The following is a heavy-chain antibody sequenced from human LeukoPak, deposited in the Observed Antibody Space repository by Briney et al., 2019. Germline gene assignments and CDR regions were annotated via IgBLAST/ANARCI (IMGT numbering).Heavy chain of an antibody. CDR1: GYSISSGYY. CDR3: GRVNWVIGY. J-gene: IGHJ4*02. Sequence: SETLSLTCTVSGYSISSGYYWGWIRQPPGKGLEWIGGIYHSGSTSYNSSLKSRLTLSIDTSKNQISLKLNSVTAADTAVYYCGRVNWVIGYWGQGTLVTVSS. V-gene: IGHV4-38-2*02. D-gene: IGHD7-27*01. CDR2: IYHSGST.